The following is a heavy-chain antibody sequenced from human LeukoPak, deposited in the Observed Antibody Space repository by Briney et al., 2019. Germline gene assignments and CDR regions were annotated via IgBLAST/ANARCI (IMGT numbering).Heavy chain of an antibody. J-gene: IGHJ4*02. CDR2: IYHSGST. CDR1: GYSISSGYY. V-gene: IGHV4-38-2*02. CDR3: ARDEDLRWYLDY. D-gene: IGHD4-23*01. Sequence: PSETLSLTCTVSGYSISSGYYWGWIRQPPGKGLEWIGSIYHSGSTYYNPSLKSRVTISVDKSKNQFSLKLSSVTAADTAVYYCARDEDLRWYLDYWGQGTLVSVS.